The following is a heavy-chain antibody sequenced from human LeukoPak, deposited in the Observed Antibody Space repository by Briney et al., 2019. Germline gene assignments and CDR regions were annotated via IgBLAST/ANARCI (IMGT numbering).Heavy chain of an antibody. CDR1: GFASGFAFSDYA. D-gene: IGHD7-27*01. CDR2: VNGRGTTP. V-gene: IGHV3-23*01. Sequence: GGSLRLSCAASGFASGFAFSDYAVSWVRQAPGKGPEWFASVNGRGTTPYYADSVRGRFTIPRDNSKNTGYLQMISLGAADTAVYFCAKAPATGEGYYFYYLDVWGKGTTVTFSS. J-gene: IGHJ6*03. CDR3: AKAPATGEGYYFYYLDV.